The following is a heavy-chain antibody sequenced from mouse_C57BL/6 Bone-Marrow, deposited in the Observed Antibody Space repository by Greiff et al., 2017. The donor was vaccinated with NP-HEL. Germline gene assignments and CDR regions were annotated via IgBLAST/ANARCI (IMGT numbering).Heavy chain of an antibody. Sequence: VQLKESGPELVKPGASVKISCKASGYSFTDYNMNWVKQSNGKSLEWIGVINPNYGTTSYNQKFKGKATLTVDQSSSTAYMQLNSLTSEDSAVYYCARPSTTVVSRGYAMDYWGQGTSVTVSS. D-gene: IGHD1-1*01. J-gene: IGHJ4*01. V-gene: IGHV1-39*01. CDR3: ARPSTTVVSRGYAMDY. CDR1: GYSFTDYN. CDR2: INPNYGTT.